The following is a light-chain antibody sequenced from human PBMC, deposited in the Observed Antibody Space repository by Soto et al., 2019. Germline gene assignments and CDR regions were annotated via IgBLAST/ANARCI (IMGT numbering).Light chain of an antibody. J-gene: IGKJ2*01. Sequence: DIQMTQSPSFLSASVGDRVTITCRASHTFSSFLNWYQQKRGKPPTLLIYGAFNLRSGVPSRFAGSGGGAEFRLTISSLQPGDFTTYYCQQTYSPPFTFGQGTSLELK. CDR1: HTFSSF. CDR3: QQTYSPPFT. V-gene: IGKV1-39*01. CDR2: GAF.